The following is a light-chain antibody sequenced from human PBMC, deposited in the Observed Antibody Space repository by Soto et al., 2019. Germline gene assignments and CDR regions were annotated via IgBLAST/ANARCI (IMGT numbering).Light chain of an antibody. J-gene: IGKJ4*01. CDR1: QSVLYSSNNKNY. Sequence: DIVMTQSPVSLAVSLGERATINCKSSQSVLYSSNNKNYLAWYQQKPGQPPQLLIYWASTRESGVPDRFSGSGSGTDFTLTISNLQAEDGAVYYCQQYYTAPLTFGGGTKVEIK. V-gene: IGKV4-1*01. CDR3: QQYYTAPLT. CDR2: WAS.